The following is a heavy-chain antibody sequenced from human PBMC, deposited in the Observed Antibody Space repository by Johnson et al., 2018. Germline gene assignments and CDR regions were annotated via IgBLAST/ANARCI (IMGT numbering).Heavy chain of an antibody. J-gene: IGHJ4*02. D-gene: IGHD6-19*01. CDR3: ACGRGWLVDF. Sequence: VQLQESGPGLVKPSETXSLTCTVSSGSIRCHYWSWFRQPPGEGLEWIGYMYYTGSTHYNPPLQSRVTISVDTSKNEFSLKLTSITTADTALYFCACGRGWLVDFWGQGTLVTVSS. CDR2: MYYTGST. CDR1: SGSIRCHY. V-gene: IGHV4-59*03.